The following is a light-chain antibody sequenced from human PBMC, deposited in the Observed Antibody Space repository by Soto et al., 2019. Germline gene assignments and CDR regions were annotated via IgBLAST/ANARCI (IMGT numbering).Light chain of an antibody. CDR2: DVS. V-gene: IGLV2-11*01. Sequence: QSALTQPRSVSGXXXXSVTXXXXXTSSDVGGYNYVSWYQQHPGKAPKLMIYDVSKRPSGVPDRFSGSKSGNTASLTISGLQAEDEADYYCCSYAGSYTVVFGGGTKLTVL. CDR1: SSDVGGYNY. CDR3: CSYAGSYTVV. J-gene: IGLJ2*01.